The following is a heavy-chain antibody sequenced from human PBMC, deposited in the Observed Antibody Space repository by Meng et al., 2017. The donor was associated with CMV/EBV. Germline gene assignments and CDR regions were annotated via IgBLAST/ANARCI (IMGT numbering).Heavy chain of an antibody. CDR3: ARRNTLYYGSAGRAFDI. J-gene: IGHJ3*02. CDR2: INHSGST. CDR1: GGSFSGYY. Sequence: YGGSFSGYYWSWIRQPPGKGLEWIGEINHSGSTNYNPSLKSRVTISVDTSKNQFSLKLSSVTAADTAVYYCARRNTLYYGSAGRAFDIWGQGTMVTVSS. V-gene: IGHV4-34*01. D-gene: IGHD3-10*01.